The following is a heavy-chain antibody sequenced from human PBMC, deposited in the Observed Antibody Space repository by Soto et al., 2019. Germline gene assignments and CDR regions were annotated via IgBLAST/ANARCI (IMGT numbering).Heavy chain of an antibody. CDR1: GFTFSSYA. CDR3: AGDSYFDY. J-gene: IGHJ4*02. Sequence: GGSLRLSCSASGFTFSSYAMHWVRQAPGKGLEWVAVISYDGSNKYYADSVKGRFTISRDNSKNTLYLQMNSLRAEDTAVYYCAGDSYFDYWGQGTLVTAPQ. CDR2: ISYDGSNK. V-gene: IGHV3-30-3*01.